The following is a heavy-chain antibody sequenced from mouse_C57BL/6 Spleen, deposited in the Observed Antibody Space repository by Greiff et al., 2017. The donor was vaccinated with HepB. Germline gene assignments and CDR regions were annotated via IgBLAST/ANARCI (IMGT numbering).Heavy chain of an antibody. Sequence: EVKLVESGGGLVQPGGSLSLSCAASGFTFTDYYMSWVRQPPGKALEWLGFIRNKANGYTTEYSASVKGRFTISRDNSQSILYLQMNALRAEDSATYYCARYSYYCDYWGQGTTLTVSS. CDR2: IRNKANGYTT. V-gene: IGHV7-3*01. CDR1: GFTFTDYY. J-gene: IGHJ2*01. CDR3: ARYSYYCDY.